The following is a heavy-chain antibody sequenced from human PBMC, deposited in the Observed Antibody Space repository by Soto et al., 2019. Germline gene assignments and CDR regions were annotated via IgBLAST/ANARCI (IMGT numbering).Heavy chain of an antibody. J-gene: IGHJ4*02. V-gene: IGHV4-59*13. CDR1: GGSISSYY. Sequence: ETLSLTCTVSGGSISSYYWSWIRQPPGKGLEWIGYIYYSGSTNYNPSLKSRVTISVDTSKNQFSLKLSSVTAADTAVYYCARGVRYYDILTGFDYWGQGTLVTVSS. D-gene: IGHD3-9*01. CDR2: IYYSGST. CDR3: ARGVRYYDILTGFDY.